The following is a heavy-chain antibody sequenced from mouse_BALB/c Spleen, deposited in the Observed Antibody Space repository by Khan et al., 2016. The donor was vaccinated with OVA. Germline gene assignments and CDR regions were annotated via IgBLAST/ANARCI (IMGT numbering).Heavy chain of an antibody. D-gene: IGHD1-1*01. Sequence: DLVKPGASVKLSCKASGYTFTSYWISWIKQRPGQGLEWVGQISPGSGSAYYNEVFKDKATLTIDTSSTTAYIQLSSLSSEDSAVYFCARSNYYGRSLYAMDYWGQGTSVTVSS. CDR2: ISPGSGSA. CDR1: GYTFTSYW. V-gene: IGHV1S41*01. J-gene: IGHJ4*01. CDR3: ARSNYYGRSLYAMDY.